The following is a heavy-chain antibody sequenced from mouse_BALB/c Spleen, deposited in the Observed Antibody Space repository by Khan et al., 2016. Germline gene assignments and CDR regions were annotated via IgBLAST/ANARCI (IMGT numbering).Heavy chain of an antibody. CDR2: INTYTGEP. D-gene: IGHD2-14*01. CDR1: GYTFTNYG. V-gene: IGHV9-3-1*01. Sequence: QIQLVQSGPELKKPGETVKISCKASGYTFTNYGMNWVKQAPGKGLKWMGWINTYTGEPTYADDFKGRFAFSLETSASTAYLQINNLKNEDTATXFRDAYYRDDMDYWGQGTSGTVSS. J-gene: IGHJ4*01. CDR3: DAYYRDDMDY.